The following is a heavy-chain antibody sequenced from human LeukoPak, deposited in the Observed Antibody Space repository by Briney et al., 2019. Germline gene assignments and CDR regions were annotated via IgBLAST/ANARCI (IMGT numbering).Heavy chain of an antibody. CDR3: ASSVDTAMVASGVFDY. CDR1: GGSISSSSYY. V-gene: IGHV4-39*01. J-gene: IGHJ4*02. D-gene: IGHD5-18*01. CDR2: IYYSGST. Sequence: SETLSLTCTVSGGSISSSSYYWAGIRQPPGKGREWIGRIYYSGSTYYNPSLKSRVTISVDTSKNQFSLKLSSVTAADTAVYYCASSVDTAMVASGVFDYWGQGTLVTVSS.